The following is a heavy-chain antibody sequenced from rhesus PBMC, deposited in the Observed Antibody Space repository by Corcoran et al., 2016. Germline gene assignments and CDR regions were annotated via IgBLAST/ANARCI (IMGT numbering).Heavy chain of an antibody. CDR1: GGSISDSYR. CDR2: IHDRSTST. V-gene: IGHV4S10*01. D-gene: IGHD6S26*01. Sequence: QVQLQESGPGVVKPSETLSLTCAVSGGSISDSYRWSWIRQPPGKGLEWIGYIHDRSTSTNYNPSLKSRVTISKDTSKNQFSLKLNSVTAADTAVYYCARGGAYSSGWSFDYWGQGVLVTVSS. J-gene: IGHJ4*01. CDR3: ARGGAYSSGWSFDY.